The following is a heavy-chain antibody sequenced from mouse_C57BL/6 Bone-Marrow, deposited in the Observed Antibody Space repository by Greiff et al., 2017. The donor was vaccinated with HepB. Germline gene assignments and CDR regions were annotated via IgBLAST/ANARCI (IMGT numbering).Heavy chain of an antibody. J-gene: IGHJ1*03. CDR1: GYTFTSYW. V-gene: IGHV1-69*01. Sequence: VQLQQPGAELVMPGASVKLSCKASGYTFTSYWMHWVKQRPGQGLEWIGEIDPSDSYTNYNQKFKGKSTLTVDKSSSTAYMQLSSLTSEDSAVYYCARGALYYGSSRGYFDVWGTGTTVTVSS. CDR2: IDPSDSYT. D-gene: IGHD1-1*01. CDR3: ARGALYYGSSRGYFDV.